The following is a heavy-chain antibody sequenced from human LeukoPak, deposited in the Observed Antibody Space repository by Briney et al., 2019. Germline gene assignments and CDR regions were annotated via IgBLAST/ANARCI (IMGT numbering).Heavy chain of an antibody. CDR3: ARDAPDLSVPTAPDY. CDR2: ISAYNGNT. CDR1: GYTFTSYG. V-gene: IGHV1-18*01. D-gene: IGHD2-2*01. Sequence: GASVKVSCKSSGYTFTSYGISWVRQAPGQGLEWMGWISAYNGNTNYAQKLQGRVTMTTDTSTSTAYMELRSLRSDDTAVYYCARDAPDLSVPTAPDYWGQGTLVTVSS. J-gene: IGHJ4*02.